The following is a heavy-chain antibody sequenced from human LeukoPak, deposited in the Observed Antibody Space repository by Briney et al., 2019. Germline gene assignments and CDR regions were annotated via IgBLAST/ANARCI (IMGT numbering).Heavy chain of an antibody. V-gene: IGHV1-2*02. CDR3: ARDWVTGTPSVY. Sequence: ASVKVSCQASGFTFTGYYIHWVRQAPGQGLEWMGWINPNSGGTNYAQKFQGRVTMTRDPSITTAYMELSRLSSDDTAVYYCARDWVTGTPSVYWGQGTLVTVSS. J-gene: IGHJ4*02. CDR1: GFTFTGYY. CDR2: INPNSGGT. D-gene: IGHD1-20*01.